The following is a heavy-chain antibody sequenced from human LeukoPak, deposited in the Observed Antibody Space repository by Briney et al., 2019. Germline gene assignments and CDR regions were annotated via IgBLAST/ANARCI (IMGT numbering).Heavy chain of an antibody. CDR1: GFTFSSYA. Sequence: GGSLRLSCAASGFTFSSYAMHWVRQAPGKGLEWVAVISYDGSNKYYADSVKGRFTISRDNSKNTLYLQMNSLRAEDTAVYYCARDFRVNSTGWSDLFDYWGQGTLVTVSS. D-gene: IGHD6-19*01. J-gene: IGHJ4*02. V-gene: IGHV3-30-3*01. CDR3: ARDFRVNSTGWSDLFDY. CDR2: ISYDGSNK.